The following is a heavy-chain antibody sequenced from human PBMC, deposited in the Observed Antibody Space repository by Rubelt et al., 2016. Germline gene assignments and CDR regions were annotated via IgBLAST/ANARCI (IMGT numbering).Heavy chain of an antibody. CDR1: GGTFSSYA. V-gene: IGHV1-69*04. J-gene: IGHJ5*02. D-gene: IGHD6-13*01. CDR2: IIPILGIA. CDR3: AREQQLVGGWFDP. Sequence: QVQLVQSGAEVKKPGSSVKVSCKASGGTFSSYAISWVRQAPGQGLEWMGRIIPILGIANYAQKFQGRVTITAEKSTRTAYMVLSSLRSEDTAVDYCAREQQLVGGWFDPWGQGTLVTVSS.